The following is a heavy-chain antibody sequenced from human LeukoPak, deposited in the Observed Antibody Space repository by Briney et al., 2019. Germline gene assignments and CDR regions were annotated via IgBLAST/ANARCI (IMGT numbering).Heavy chain of an antibody. J-gene: IGHJ4*02. V-gene: IGHV3-7*01. CDR2: IKQDGSEK. CDR3: ARDHGYGGDGYNLDY. Sequence: GGSLRLSCAASGFTFSSYWMSWVRQAPGKGLEWVANIKQDGSEKYYVDSVKGRFTISRDNAKNSLYLQMNSLRAEDTAVYYCARDHGYGGDGYNLDYWGQGTLVTVSS. D-gene: IGHD5-24*01. CDR1: GFTFSSYW.